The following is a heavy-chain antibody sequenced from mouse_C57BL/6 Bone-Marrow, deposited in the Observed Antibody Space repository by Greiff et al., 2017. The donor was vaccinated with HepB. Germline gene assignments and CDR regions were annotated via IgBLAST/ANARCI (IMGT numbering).Heavy chain of an antibody. CDR1: YFAFMASA. D-gene: IGHD1-1*01. CDR3: GAHYYGSSYGAMDY. V-gene: IGHV1-49*01. Sequence: LQQSGAELVRPGSSVKLSCKDSYFAFMASAMHWVKQRPGHGLEWIGSFTMYSDATEYSENFKGKATLTANTSSSTAYMELSSLTSEDSAVDYCGAHYYGSSYGAMDYWGQGTSVTVSS. J-gene: IGHJ4*01. CDR2: FTMYSDAT.